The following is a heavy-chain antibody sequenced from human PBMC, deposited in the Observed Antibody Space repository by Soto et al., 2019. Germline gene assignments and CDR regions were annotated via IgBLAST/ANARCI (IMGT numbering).Heavy chain of an antibody. CDR2: IIPSFGTA. CDR1: EGTFSSYA. Sequence: SVKVSCKASEGTFSSYAISWVRQAPGQGLEWMGGIIPSFGTANYAQKFQGRVTITGDKSTSTAYMELSSLRSEDTAVYYCARDRGFLQLWPRFDYWGQGTLVTVSS. J-gene: IGHJ4*02. V-gene: IGHV1-69*06. D-gene: IGHD5-18*01. CDR3: ARDRGFLQLWPRFDY.